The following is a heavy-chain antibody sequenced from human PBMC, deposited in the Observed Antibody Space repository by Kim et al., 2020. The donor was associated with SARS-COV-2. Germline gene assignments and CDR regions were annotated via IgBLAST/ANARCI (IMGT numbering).Heavy chain of an antibody. J-gene: IGHJ4*02. Sequence: ASVKVSCKASDYTFTSYGISWVRQAPGQGLEWMGWISAYNGNTNYAQKLQGRVTMTTDTSTSTAYMELRSLRSDDTAVYYCARDLRSTRITGTGYWGLGTLVTVSS. CDR1: DYTFTSYG. CDR2: ISAYNGNT. D-gene: IGHD1-20*01. V-gene: IGHV1-18*01. CDR3: ARDLRSTRITGTGY.